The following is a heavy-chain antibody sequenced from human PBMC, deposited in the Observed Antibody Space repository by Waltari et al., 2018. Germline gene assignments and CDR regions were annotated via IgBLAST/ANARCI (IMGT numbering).Heavy chain of an antibody. V-gene: IGHV1-24*01. CDR2: FDPEDGEI. D-gene: IGHD4-4*01. J-gene: IGHJ4*02. CDR1: GYTLTELS. Sequence: QVHLVQSGAEVRRPGASVQVSCQVSGYTLTELSIHWVRQAPGKGLEWMGGFDPEDGEIIYAQKFQGRVTMTEDTSTDTVYMEVSSLRSEDTAVYYCASNQVDYSNYFYFDYWGQGTLVTVSS. CDR3: ASNQVDYSNYFYFDY.